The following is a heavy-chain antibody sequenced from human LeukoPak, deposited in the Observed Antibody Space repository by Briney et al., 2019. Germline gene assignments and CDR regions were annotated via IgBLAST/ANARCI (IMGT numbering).Heavy chain of an antibody. D-gene: IGHD2-8*01. CDR3: AKDRGYCTNGVCYDNWFDP. CDR2: IYSGGST. J-gene: IGHJ5*02. Sequence: GGSLRLSCAASGFTVSSNYMSWVRQAPGKGLEWVSVIYSGGSTYYADSVKGRFTISRDNPKNTLYLQMNSLRAEDTAVYYCAKDRGYCTNGVCYDNWFDPWGQGTLVTVSS. CDR1: GFTVSSNY. V-gene: IGHV3-53*01.